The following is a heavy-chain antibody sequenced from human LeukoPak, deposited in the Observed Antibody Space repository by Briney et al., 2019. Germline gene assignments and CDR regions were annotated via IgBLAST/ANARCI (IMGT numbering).Heavy chain of an antibody. CDR3: AISGRRKADY. D-gene: IGHD6-25*01. J-gene: IGHJ4*02. V-gene: IGHV4-39*07. Sequence: SETLSLTCTVSGGSISITNYYWVWIRQPPEKGLEWIASISQSGHTYYNPSLKSRVTISVDTSKNQFSLHLNSVTAADTAVYYCAISGRRKADYWGQGTLVTVSS. CDR2: ISQSGHT. CDR1: GGSISITNYY.